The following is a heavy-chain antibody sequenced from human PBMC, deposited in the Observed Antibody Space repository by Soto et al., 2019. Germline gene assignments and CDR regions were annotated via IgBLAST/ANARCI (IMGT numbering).Heavy chain of an antibody. CDR3: AREGVAAPYYYYGMDV. D-gene: IGHD2-15*01. V-gene: IGHV4-59*01. Sequence: PSETLSLTCTVSGDSIRSYYWSWIRQPPGKGLEWIGYISYTGSTHYNPSLKSRVTISADTSKNQFSQKLSSVTTADTALYYCAREGVAAPYYYYGMDVWGQGSTVTVSS. CDR1: GDSIRSYY. CDR2: ISYTGST. J-gene: IGHJ6*02.